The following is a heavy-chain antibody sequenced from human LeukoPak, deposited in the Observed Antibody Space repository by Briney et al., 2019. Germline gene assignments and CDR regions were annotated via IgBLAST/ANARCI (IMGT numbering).Heavy chain of an antibody. V-gene: IGHV4-59*08. D-gene: IGHD4-11*01. CDR1: GGSISSYY. J-gene: IGHJ4*02. CDR3: ATTTVRGGYDY. CDR2: IYYSGST. Sequence: PSETLSLTCTVSGGSISSYYWSWIRQPPGKGLEWIGYIYYSGSTNYNPSLKSRVTISVDTSKNQFSLKLSSVTAADTAVYYCATTTVRGGYDYWGQGTLVTVSS.